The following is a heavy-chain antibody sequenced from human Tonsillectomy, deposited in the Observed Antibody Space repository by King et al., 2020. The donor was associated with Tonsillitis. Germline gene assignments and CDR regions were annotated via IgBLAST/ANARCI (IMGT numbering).Heavy chain of an antibody. J-gene: IGHJ5*02. D-gene: IGHD6-13*01. CDR2: IIPIFGTV. CDR1: GGIFSSHT. V-gene: IGHV1-69*01. CDR3: ARGAAAPGTWFDP. Sequence: QVQLVQSGAEVRKPGSSVKVSCKASGGIFSSHTINWVRQAPGQGLEWMGGIIPIFGTVHYAQKFQGRVMITADESTTTAYMEMSSLKSEDTAVYYCARGAAAPGTWFDPWGQGTLVTVSS.